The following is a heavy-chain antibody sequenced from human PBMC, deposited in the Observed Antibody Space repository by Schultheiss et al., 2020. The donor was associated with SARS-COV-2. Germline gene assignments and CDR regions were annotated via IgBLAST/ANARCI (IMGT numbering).Heavy chain of an antibody. V-gene: IGHV4-61*02. D-gene: IGHD6-6*01. J-gene: IGHJ6*02. Sequence: SETLSLTCAVSGYSISSGNYWGWIRQPAGKGLEWIGRIYTSGSTNYNPSLKSRVTISVDTSKNQFSLKLSSVTAADTAVYYCARDRFFDSSSGEGDYYGMDVWGQGTTVTVSS. CDR3: ARDRFFDSSSGEGDYYGMDV. CDR2: IYTSGST. CDR1: GYSISSGNY.